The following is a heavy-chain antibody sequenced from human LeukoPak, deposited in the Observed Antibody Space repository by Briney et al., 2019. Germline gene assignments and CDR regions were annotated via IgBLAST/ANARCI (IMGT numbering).Heavy chain of an antibody. D-gene: IGHD1-26*01. Sequence: GGSLSLSCAASGLTLSIFSMNWVRPAPGGGREWVSSISSSSSYIYYADSVKGRFTISRDNAKNSLYLQMNSLRAEDTAVYYCARRELDDYWGQGTLVTVTS. J-gene: IGHJ4*02. CDR3: ARRELDDY. CDR1: GLTLSIFS. CDR2: ISSSSSYI. V-gene: IGHV3-21*01.